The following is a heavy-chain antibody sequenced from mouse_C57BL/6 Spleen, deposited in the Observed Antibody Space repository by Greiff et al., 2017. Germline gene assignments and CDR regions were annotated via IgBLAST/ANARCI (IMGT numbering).Heavy chain of an antibody. V-gene: IGHV1-81*01. Sequence: QVQLKESGAELARPGASVKLSCKASGYTFTSYGISWVKQRTGQGLEWIGEIYPRSGNTYYNEKFKGKATLTADKSSSTAYMELRSLTSEDSAVYFGARDYYGSSYPYYFDYWGQGTTLTVSS. CDR2: IYPRSGNT. CDR1: GYTFTSYG. CDR3: ARDYYGSSYPYYFDY. D-gene: IGHD1-1*01. J-gene: IGHJ2*01.